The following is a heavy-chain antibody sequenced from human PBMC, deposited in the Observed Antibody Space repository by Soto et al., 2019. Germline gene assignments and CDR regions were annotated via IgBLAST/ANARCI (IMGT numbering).Heavy chain of an antibody. CDR2: IYYSGST. J-gene: IGHJ5*02. Sequence: PSETLSLTCTVSGGSISISPYYWGWIRQPPGKGLEWIGSIYYSGSTFYNPSLKSRVTISVDTSKNQFSLKLSSVTAADTAVYYCARSVTPWGQGTLVTVSS. D-gene: IGHD3-10*01. CDR3: ARSVTP. V-gene: IGHV4-39*07. CDR1: GGSISISPYY.